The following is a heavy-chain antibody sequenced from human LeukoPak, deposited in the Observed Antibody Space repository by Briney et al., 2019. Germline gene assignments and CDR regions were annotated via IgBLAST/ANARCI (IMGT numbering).Heavy chain of an antibody. Sequence: GGSLRLSCAASGFTFSSYWMSWVRQAPGKGLEWVANIKQDGSEKYYVDSVKGRFTISRDNAKNSLYLQMNSLRAEDTAVYYCARYYDFWSGYTSYYYYMDVWGKGTTVTVSS. J-gene: IGHJ6*03. CDR1: GFTFSSYW. CDR2: IKQDGSEK. V-gene: IGHV3-7*01. D-gene: IGHD3-3*01. CDR3: ARYYDFWSGYTSYYYYMDV.